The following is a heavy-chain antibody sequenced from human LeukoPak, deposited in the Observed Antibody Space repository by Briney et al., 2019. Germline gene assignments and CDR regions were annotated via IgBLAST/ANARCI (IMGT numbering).Heavy chain of an antibody. V-gene: IGHV4-38-2*01. CDR1: GYSISSGYY. D-gene: IGHD1-7*01. J-gene: IGHJ4*02. CDR2: IYHSGST. Sequence: SETLSLTCAVSGYSISSGYYWGWIRQPPGKGLEWIGSIYHSGSTYYNPSLKSRVTISVDTSKNQFSLKLSSVTAADTAVYYRARQGYFLELFRFDYWGQGTLVTVSS. CDR3: ARQGYFLELFRFDY.